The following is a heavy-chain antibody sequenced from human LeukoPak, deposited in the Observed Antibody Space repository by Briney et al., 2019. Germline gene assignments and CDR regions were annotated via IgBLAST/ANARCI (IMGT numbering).Heavy chain of an antibody. J-gene: IGHJ2*01. CDR1: GGSVSSSSYY. CDR3: ARVYYSSSYDYWYFDL. D-gene: IGHD6-13*01. V-gene: IGHV4-39*07. CDR2: LYYSGST. Sequence: SETLSLTCTVSGGSVSSSSYYWGWIRQPPGKGLEWIGSLYYSGSTYYNPSLNSRVTISVDTSKNQFSLKLSSVTAADTAVYYCARVYYSSSYDYWYFDLWGRGTLVTVSS.